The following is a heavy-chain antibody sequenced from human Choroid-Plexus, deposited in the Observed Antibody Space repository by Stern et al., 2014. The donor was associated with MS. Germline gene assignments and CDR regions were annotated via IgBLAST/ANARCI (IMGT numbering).Heavy chain of an antibody. CDR2: VSYDGSNK. V-gene: IGHV3-30*18. J-gene: IGHJ5*02. D-gene: IGHD2/OR15-2a*01. CDR3: AKDRHYLTYFFDR. Sequence: VQLVESGGGVVQPGRPLRLSCVASGFTFGSCAMHWVRQAPGKGLEWVAGVSYDGSNKYYADSVKGRFTISRDNSQNTLYMQMSSLRPEDTAVYYCAKDRHYLTYFFDRWGQGSLVTVSS. CDR1: GFTFGSCA.